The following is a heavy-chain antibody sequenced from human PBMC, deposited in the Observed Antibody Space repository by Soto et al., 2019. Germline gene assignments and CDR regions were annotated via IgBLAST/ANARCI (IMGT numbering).Heavy chain of an antibody. CDR3: AIPRGGLELRGGFDP. CDR2: IYYSGST. V-gene: IGHV4-39*01. J-gene: IGHJ5*02. D-gene: IGHD1-7*01. CDR1: GGSISSSSYY. Sequence: QLQLQESGPGLVKPSETLSLTCTVSGGSISSSSYYWGWIRQPPGKGLEWIGSIYYSGSTYYNPSLKSRVTISVDTSKNQFSLKLSSVTAADTAVYYCAIPRGGLELRGGFDPWGQGTLVTVSS.